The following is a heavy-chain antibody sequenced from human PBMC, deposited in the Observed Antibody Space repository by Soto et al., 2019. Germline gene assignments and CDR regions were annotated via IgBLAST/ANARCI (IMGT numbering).Heavy chain of an antibody. Sequence: QVQLVQSGAEVKKPGASVTVSCKASGYTFTNYGINWERQAPGQGLEWMGWISAYSGHTNYAQKLQDRVTMTTDTSTSTAYMELRSLRSDDTAVYYCARRPHLADNVELDYWGQGTLVTVSS. J-gene: IGHJ4*02. CDR3: ARRPHLADNVELDY. V-gene: IGHV1-18*01. CDR2: ISAYSGHT. D-gene: IGHD6-19*01. CDR1: GYTFTNYG.